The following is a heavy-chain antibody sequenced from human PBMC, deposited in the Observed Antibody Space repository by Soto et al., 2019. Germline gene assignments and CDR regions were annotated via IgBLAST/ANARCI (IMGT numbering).Heavy chain of an antibody. J-gene: IGHJ4*02. Sequence: GSLRPSGEHPGFSFSRHWMSSVCLSPGKGLEWVANIKQDGNDKLYVDSVKGRFTISRDNAKSSLYLQMKSLRADHTAVYYCARYSYSSGPQDSWGQGILLTDSS. CDR1: GFSFSRHW. V-gene: IGHV3-7*01. CDR2: IKQDGNDK. D-gene: IGHD6-19*01. CDR3: ARYSYSSGPQDS.